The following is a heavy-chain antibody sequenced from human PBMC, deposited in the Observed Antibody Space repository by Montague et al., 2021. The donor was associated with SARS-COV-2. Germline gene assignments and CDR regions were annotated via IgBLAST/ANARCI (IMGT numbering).Heavy chain of an antibody. CDR1: GFTFNNYW. CDR2: IDRGGTNT. V-gene: IGHV3-74*01. J-gene: IGHJ6*02. CDR3: AGAPDCGGGSCNSYSYYGMDV. Sequence: RLSCSASGFTFNNYWFHWVRQVPGKGLVWVSRIDRGGTNTNYADSVKGRFIISRDNAKNTLYLQMNSLRVEDTALYYCAGAPDCGGGSCNSYSYYGMDVWGQGTTVTVSS. D-gene: IGHD2-15*01.